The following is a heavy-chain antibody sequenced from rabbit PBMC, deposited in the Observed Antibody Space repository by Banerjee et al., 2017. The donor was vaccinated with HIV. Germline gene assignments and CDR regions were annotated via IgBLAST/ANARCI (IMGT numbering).Heavy chain of an antibody. CDR1: GFSFRNKYV. D-gene: IGHD5-1*01. J-gene: IGHJ4*01. Sequence: QEQLEESGGDLVKPEGSLTLTCTASGFSFRNKYVMCWVRQAPGKGLEWIACINTISGDTVYATWAKGRFTISKASWTTVTLQMTSLTAADTASYFCARAYVDGSVGVWNLWGPGTLVTVS. CDR3: ARAYVDGSVGVWNL. CDR2: INTISGDT. V-gene: IGHV1S45*01.